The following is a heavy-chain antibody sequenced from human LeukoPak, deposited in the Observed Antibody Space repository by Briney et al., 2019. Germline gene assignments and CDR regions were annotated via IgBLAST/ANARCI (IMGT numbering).Heavy chain of an antibody. CDR2: IYYSGST. J-gene: IGHJ4*02. Sequence: PSETLSLTCTVSGGSISSGDYYWSWIRQPPGKGLEWIGYIYYSGSTYYNPSLKSRVTISVDTSKNQFSLKLSSVTAADTAVYYCDRTYYYDSSGYIHFDYWGQGTLVTVSS. V-gene: IGHV4-30-4*08. CDR3: DRTYYYDSSGYIHFDY. CDR1: GGSISSGDYY. D-gene: IGHD3-22*01.